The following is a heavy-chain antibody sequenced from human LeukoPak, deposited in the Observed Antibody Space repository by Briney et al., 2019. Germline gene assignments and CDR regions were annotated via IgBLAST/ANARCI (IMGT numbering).Heavy chain of an antibody. V-gene: IGHV3-30*02. CDR1: GFTFSSYG. J-gene: IGHJ4*02. CDR3: AKDRYYYDSSGYYDY. CDR2: IRYDGSNK. D-gene: IGHD3-22*01. Sequence: GGSLRLSCAASGFTFSSYGMHWVRQAPGKGLEWVAFIRYDGSNKYYADSVKGRFTISRDNSKNTLYLQMNSLRAEDTAVYYCAKDRYYYDSSGYYDYWGQGTLVTVSS.